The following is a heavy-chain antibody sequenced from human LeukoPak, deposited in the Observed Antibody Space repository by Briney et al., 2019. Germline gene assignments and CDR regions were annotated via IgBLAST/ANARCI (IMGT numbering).Heavy chain of an antibody. D-gene: IGHD6-13*01. CDR1: GYIFTELS. CDR2: FDREDAET. V-gene: IGHV1-24*01. CDR3: ATSTGYTSSWSPDFDF. Sequence: ASVKVSCKVSGYIFTELSMHWVRQTPGKGLEWMGGFDREDAETIHAQKFQGRVRITEDTLTDTAYMELSSLTSDDTAVYYCATSTGYTSSWSPDFDFWGQGTLVTVSS. J-gene: IGHJ4*02.